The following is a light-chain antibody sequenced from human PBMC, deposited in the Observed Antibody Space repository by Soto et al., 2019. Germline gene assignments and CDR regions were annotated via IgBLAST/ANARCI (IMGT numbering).Light chain of an antibody. CDR1: NRDVGAYKY. CDR2: EVD. Sequence: QTVVTQPPSASGSPGQSLTISCKGSNRDVGAYKYVSWYQQRPGTAPKMIIFEVDKRPSGVPNRFSGSRSGDKASLTVSGLQTEDEGFYYCAAHAGGNTWLFGGGTQLTVL. CDR3: AAHAGGNTWL. V-gene: IGLV2-8*01. J-gene: IGLJ3*02.